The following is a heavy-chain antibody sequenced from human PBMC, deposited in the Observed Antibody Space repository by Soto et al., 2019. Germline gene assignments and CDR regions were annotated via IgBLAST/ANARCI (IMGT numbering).Heavy chain of an antibody. CDR3: ARQWGDSTPRDWFDP. Sequence: QVQLQESGPGLVKPSETLSLTCTVAGGSINSYYWSWIRQPPGKGLEWLAYVHYSGHSNYNPSLECRVSTVINTSNNAFSLKLTYGNAADTAMYFCARQWGDSTPRDWFDPWGPGTLVTVSS. V-gene: IGHV4-59*08. D-gene: IGHD2-2*01. CDR2: VHYSGHS. CDR1: GGSINSYY. J-gene: IGHJ5*02.